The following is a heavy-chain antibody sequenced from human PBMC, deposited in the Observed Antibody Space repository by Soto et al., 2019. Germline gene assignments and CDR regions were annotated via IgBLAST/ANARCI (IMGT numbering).Heavy chain of an antibody. CDR2: ISYDGSNK. J-gene: IGHJ4*02. V-gene: IGHV3-30-3*01. Sequence: GSLRLSCAASVFTFSSYAMHWVRQAPGKGLEWVAVISYDGSNKYCADSVKGRFTISRDNSKNTLYLQMNSLRAEDTAVYYCARDVAWVSSLDYWGQGTLVTVSS. CDR3: ARDVAWVSSLDY. CDR1: VFTFSSYA. D-gene: IGHD3-3*02.